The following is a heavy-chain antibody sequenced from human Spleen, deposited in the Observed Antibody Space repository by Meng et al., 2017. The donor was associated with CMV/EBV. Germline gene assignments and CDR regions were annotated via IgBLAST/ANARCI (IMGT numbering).Heavy chain of an antibody. V-gene: IGHV4-31*03. J-gene: IGHJ4*02. CDR2: IHYSGST. CDR3: AREAVVVVGTQTDY. CDR1: GGSISSGGYY. Sequence: SLTCTVSGGSISSGGYYWSWIRQHPGKGLEWIGYIHYSGSTYYNPSLKSRVTILVDTSKNQFSLKLSSVTAADTAVYYCAREAVVVVGTQTDYWGQGTLVTVSS. D-gene: IGHD2-2*01.